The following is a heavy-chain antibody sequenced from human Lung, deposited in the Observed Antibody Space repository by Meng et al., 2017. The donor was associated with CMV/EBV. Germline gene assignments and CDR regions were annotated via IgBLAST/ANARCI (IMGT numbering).Heavy chain of an antibody. V-gene: IGHV1-18*01. D-gene: IGHD6-19*01. Sequence: KVSCKASGYTFTSDGTSWVRQATGQGIEWMGWISAYNGNTNYAQKLQGRVTMTTDTSTSTAYMELRSLRSDDTAVYYCSRGAVYYFDYWGQGTLVTVSS. CDR1: GYTFTSDG. CDR2: ISAYNGNT. CDR3: SRGAVYYFDY. J-gene: IGHJ4*02.